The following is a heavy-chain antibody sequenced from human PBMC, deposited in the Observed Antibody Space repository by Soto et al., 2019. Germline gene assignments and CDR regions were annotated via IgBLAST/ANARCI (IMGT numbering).Heavy chain of an antibody. J-gene: IGHJ3*01. Sequence: QLVESGGGVVQPGRSLRLTCAGSGFTFSLFAMHWLRQAPGKGLEWVTVISYDGRNIYYADSVMGRFTISRDNSKNTVYLQMNNLRSEDTAVYYCAAPLYCGNDCYQAALNTWGHGTVVTVSS. CDR3: AAPLYCGNDCYQAALNT. D-gene: IGHD2-21*02. CDR1: GFTFSLFA. V-gene: IGHV3-30-3*01. CDR2: ISYDGRNI.